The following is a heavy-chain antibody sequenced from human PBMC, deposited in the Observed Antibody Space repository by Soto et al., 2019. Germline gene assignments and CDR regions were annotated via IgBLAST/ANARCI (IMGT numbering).Heavy chain of an antibody. Sequence: VQLLESGGGLVQPEGSLRLSCAASGFTFSSYAMGWVRQGPGKGLERVAVVSIGGSTHYADSVRGRFTISRDNSKNTLSLQMNSLTAEDTAVYFCAKRRGAGGHFDYWGQGDLVTVSS. D-gene: IGHD2-15*01. V-gene: IGHV3-23*01. CDR3: AKRRGAGGHFDY. CDR1: GFTFSSYA. J-gene: IGHJ4*02. CDR2: VSIGGST.